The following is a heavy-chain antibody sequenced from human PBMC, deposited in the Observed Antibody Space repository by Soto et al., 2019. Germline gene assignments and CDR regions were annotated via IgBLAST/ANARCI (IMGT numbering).Heavy chain of an antibody. D-gene: IGHD3-22*01. Sequence: GASVKVSCKASGGTFSSYAISWVRQAPGQGLEWMGGIIPIFGTANYAQKFQGRVMITADESTSTAYMELSSLRSEDTAVYYCARDLGSSGYYGMDVWGQGTTVTVSS. CDR1: GGTFSSYA. CDR3: ARDLGSSGYYGMDV. CDR2: IIPIFGTA. J-gene: IGHJ6*02. V-gene: IGHV1-69*13.